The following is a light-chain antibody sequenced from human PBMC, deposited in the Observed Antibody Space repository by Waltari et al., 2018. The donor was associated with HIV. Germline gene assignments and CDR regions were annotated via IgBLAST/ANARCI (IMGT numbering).Light chain of an antibody. CDR1: QSVSTY. CDR3: QQSYSTPWT. Sequence: DIQMTQSPSSLSASVGDRVTISCRASQSVSTYLNWYQLRPGKPPKLLIYVASSLQSGVPSRFSGSGSGTDFTLTISSLQPEDCATYYCQQSYSTPWTFGQGTKVEI. J-gene: IGKJ1*01. CDR2: VAS. V-gene: IGKV1-39*01.